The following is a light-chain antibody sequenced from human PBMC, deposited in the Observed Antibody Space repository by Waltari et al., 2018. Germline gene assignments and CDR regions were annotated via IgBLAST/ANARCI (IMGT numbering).Light chain of an antibody. V-gene: IGLV8-61*01. Sequence: WYQQTPGPPPRTLVDKGNSRSSGVPDRFSGTIRGKKAVPTIAGAQADDEADYYRSIDMGSGIWVFGGGTKLTVL. J-gene: IGLJ3*02. CDR3: SIDMGSGIWV. CDR2: KGN.